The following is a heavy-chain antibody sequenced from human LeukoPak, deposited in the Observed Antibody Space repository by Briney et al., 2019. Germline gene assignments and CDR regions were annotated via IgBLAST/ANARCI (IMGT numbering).Heavy chain of an antibody. CDR2: ITGSGGST. CDR3: SGGGWSTDAFDI. J-gene: IGHJ3*02. D-gene: IGHD6-19*01. CDR1: GFTFSNYA. V-gene: IGHV3-23*01. Sequence: GGSLRLSCAASGFTFSNYAMSWVRQAPGKGLEWVSGITGSGGSTYYADSVKGRFTISRDNSKNTLYLQMNSLRAEDTAVYYCSGGGWSTDAFDIWGQGTVVTVSS.